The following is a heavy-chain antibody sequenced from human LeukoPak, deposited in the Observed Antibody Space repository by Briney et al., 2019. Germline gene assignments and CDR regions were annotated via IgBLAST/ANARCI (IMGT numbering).Heavy chain of an antibody. CDR3: ARGRWLQLGAFDI. D-gene: IGHD5-24*01. CDR2: IYYSGST. J-gene: IGHJ3*02. Sequence: KPSETLSLTCTVSGGSISSYYWSWIRQPPGKGLEWIGYIYYSGSTNYNPSLKSRVTISVDTSKNQFSLKLSSVTAADTAMYYCARGRWLQLGAFDIWGQGTMVTVSS. CDR1: GGSISSYY. V-gene: IGHV4-59*01.